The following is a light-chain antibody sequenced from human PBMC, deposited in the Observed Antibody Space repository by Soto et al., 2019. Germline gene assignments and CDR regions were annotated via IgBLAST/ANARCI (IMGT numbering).Light chain of an antibody. CDR1: QSISSW. CDR3: QQHNSYPWT. J-gene: IGKJ1*01. Sequence: DVQMTHSPSTLSASVGDRVTITCRASQSISSWLAWYQQKPGKAPKLLIYKASSLESGVPSRFSGSGSGTEFTLTTSSLQPDDFAIYYCQQHNSYPWTFGQGTKVDIK. CDR2: KAS. V-gene: IGKV1-5*03.